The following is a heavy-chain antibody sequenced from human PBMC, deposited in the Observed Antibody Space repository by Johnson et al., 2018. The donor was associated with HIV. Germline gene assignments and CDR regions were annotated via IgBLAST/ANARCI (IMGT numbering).Heavy chain of an antibody. V-gene: IGHV3-30*14. CDR1: GFSFSGSA. Sequence: QLVESGGGVVQPGRSLRLSCAASGFSFSGSAMHWVRQAPGKGLEWVAGISYDGSKKYYADSVKGRFTISRDNSKNTLYLQMGSLGAEDTAVYYCAIPYYYDSGVYHWGQGTVVTVSS. CDR3: AIPYYYDSGVYH. CDR2: ISYDGSKK. D-gene: IGHD3-22*01. J-gene: IGHJ4*03.